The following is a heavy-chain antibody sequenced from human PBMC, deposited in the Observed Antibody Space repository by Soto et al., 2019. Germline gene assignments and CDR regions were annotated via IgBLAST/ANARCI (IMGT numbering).Heavy chain of an antibody. V-gene: IGHV4-30-4*01. CDR3: ARQTTQVEILLWFGEQLDY. D-gene: IGHD3-10*01. CDR2: IYYSGST. CDR1: GGSISSGDDY. J-gene: IGHJ4*02. Sequence: ASETLSVSCTVAGGSISSGDDYWSWIRQPPGKGLEWIGYIYYSGSTYYNPSLKSRVTISVDTSKNQFSLKLSSVTAADTAVYYCARQTTQVEILLWFGEQLDYWGQGTLVTVSS.